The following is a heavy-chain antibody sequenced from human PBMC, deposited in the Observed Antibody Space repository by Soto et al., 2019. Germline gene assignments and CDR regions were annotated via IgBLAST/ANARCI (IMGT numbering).Heavy chain of an antibody. CDR1: GFTFSSYW. J-gene: IGHJ4*02. CDR3: VRDVGYDYVN. Sequence: EVQLVESGGGLVQPGGSRRISCAVSGFTFSSYWMSGVRQAPGKGLEWVATIKQGGSEKYYVDTVKGRFTISGDNAENSLYLQMNSLSAEDTAVYFCVRDVGYDYVNWGQGTLVTVSS. D-gene: IGHD5-12*01. CDR2: IKQGGSEK. V-gene: IGHV3-7*01.